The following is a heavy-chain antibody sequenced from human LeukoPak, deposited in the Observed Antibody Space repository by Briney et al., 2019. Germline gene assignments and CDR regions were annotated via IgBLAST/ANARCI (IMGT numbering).Heavy chain of an antibody. D-gene: IGHD1-26*01. Sequence: PSETLSLTCSVSGGSVSSGSYYWSWIRQPPGKGLEWIGYIYYSGSTNYNPSLKSRVTISVDTSKNQFSLKLSSVTAADTAVYYCARVGGTNYYYYGMDVWGQGTTVTVSS. CDR2: IYYSGST. CDR1: GGSVSSGSYY. J-gene: IGHJ6*02. CDR3: ARVGGTNYYYYGMDV. V-gene: IGHV4-61*01.